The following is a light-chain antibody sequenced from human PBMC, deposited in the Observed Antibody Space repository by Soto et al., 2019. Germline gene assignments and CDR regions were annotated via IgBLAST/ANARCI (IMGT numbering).Light chain of an antibody. V-gene: IGKV3-20*01. CDR2: GAC. Sequence: EIVLTQSPGALSLSPGERATLSCRASQSISSNYLAWYQQKPGQAPRLLIYGACSRATGIPDRFSGSGSGTDFTLTISRLEPEDYAIYYCQQFGSWTFGQGTKVEIK. J-gene: IGKJ1*01. CDR3: QQFGSWT. CDR1: QSISSNY.